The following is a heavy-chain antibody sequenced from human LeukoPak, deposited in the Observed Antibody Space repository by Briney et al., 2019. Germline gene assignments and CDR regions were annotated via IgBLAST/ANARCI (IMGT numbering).Heavy chain of an antibody. V-gene: IGHV1-2*02. Sequence: GASVKVSCKASVYTFTGYYMHWVRQAPGQGLEWMGWINPNSGGTNYAQKFQGRVTMTRDTSISTAYMELSRLRSDDTAVYYCARDDCSSTSCYSLDYWGQGTLVTVSS. CDR2: INPNSGGT. CDR3: ARDDCSSTSCYSLDY. CDR1: VYTFTGYY. J-gene: IGHJ4*02. D-gene: IGHD2-2*01.